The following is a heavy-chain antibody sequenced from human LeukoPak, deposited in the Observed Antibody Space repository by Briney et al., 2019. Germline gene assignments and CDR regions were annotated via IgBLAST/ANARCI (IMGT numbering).Heavy chain of an antibody. Sequence: GGSLRLSCAASGFTFSDYYMSWIRQAPGKGLEWVSYISSSSSYTNYADSVKGRFTISGDNAKNSLYLQMNSLRAEDTAVYYCARDLLVVPAAIGWFDPWGQGTLVTVSS. CDR2: ISSSSSYT. CDR1: GFTFSDYY. V-gene: IGHV3-11*06. D-gene: IGHD2-2*02. J-gene: IGHJ5*02. CDR3: ARDLLVVPAAIGWFDP.